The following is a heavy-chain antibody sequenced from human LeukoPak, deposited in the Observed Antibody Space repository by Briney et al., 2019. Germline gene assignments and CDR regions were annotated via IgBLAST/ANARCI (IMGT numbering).Heavy chain of an antibody. CDR2: IYYSGST. V-gene: IGHV4-31*03. CDR1: GGSISSGGYY. J-gene: IGHJ4*02. D-gene: IGHD6-6*01. Sequence: PSETLSLTCTVSGGSISSGGYYWSWIRQHPGKGLEWIGYIYYSGSTYYNPSLKSRVTISVDTSKNQFSLKLSSVTAADTAVYYCARGSSSPPFDYWGQGTLVTVSS. CDR3: ARGSSSPPFDY.